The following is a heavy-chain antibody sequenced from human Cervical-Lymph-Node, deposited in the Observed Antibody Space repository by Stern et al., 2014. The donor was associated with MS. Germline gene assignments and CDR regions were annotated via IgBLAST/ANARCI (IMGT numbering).Heavy chain of an antibody. Sequence: QLVQSGAEVKKPGSSVKVSCKASGGTFSTYAVSWVRQAPGQGLEWMGGIIPIFGTPNYAQKFQGRVTITADESTSTAYMELSSLRSEDTAVYYCAREYNWNDMYYGMDVWGQGTTVTVSS. J-gene: IGHJ6*02. CDR1: GGTFSTYA. V-gene: IGHV1-69*01. CDR2: IIPIFGTP. CDR3: AREYNWNDMYYGMDV. D-gene: IGHD1-20*01.